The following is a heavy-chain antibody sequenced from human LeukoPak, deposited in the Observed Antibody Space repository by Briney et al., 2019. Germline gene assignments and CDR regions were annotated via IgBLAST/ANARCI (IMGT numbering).Heavy chain of an antibody. Sequence: ASVKVSCKASGYTFTGYYMHWVRQAPGQGLEWMGWINPNSGGTNYAQKFQGRVTMTRDTSISTAYMELSRLRSDDTAVYYCARTITMARGVIGWFDPWGQGTLVTVSS. CDR2: INPNSGGT. CDR3: ARTITMARGVIGWFDP. J-gene: IGHJ5*02. D-gene: IGHD3-10*01. CDR1: GYTFTGYY. V-gene: IGHV1-2*02.